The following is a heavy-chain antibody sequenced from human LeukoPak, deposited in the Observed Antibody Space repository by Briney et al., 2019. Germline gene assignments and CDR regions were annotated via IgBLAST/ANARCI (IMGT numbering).Heavy chain of an antibody. D-gene: IGHD1-26*01. CDR1: GYTFTSYD. J-gene: IGHJ3*02. CDR3: ARDNLYIVGATDAFDI. V-gene: IGHV1-18*01. CDR2: ISAYNGNT. Sequence: ASVKVSCKASGYTFTSYDINWVRQVTGQGLEWMGWISAYNGNTNYAQELQGRVTMTTDTSTSTAYMELRSLRSDDTAVYYCARDNLYIVGATDAFDIWGQGTMVTVSS.